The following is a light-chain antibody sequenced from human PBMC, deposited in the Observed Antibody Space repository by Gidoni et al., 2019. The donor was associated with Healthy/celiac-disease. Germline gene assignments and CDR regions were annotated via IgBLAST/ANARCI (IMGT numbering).Light chain of an antibody. CDR1: QSVLYSSNNKNY. Sequence: DIVMPQSPDSLDLSLGESATINCKSSQSVLYSSNNKNYLAWYQQKPGQPPKLLIYWASTRESGVPDRFSGSGSGTDFTLTISSLQAEDVAVYYCQQYYSTSYTFGQGTKLEIK. CDR2: WAS. J-gene: IGKJ2*01. CDR3: QQYYSTSYT. V-gene: IGKV4-1*01.